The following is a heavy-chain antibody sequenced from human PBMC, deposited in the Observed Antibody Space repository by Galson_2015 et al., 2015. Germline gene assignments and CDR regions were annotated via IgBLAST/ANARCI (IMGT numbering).Heavy chain of an antibody. D-gene: IGHD5-18*01. V-gene: IGHV3-7*03. CDR3: AKSKWSYGYYFDY. CDR1: GFTFSNYW. Sequence: SLRLSCAASGFTFSNYWMSWVRQAPGRGLEWVAKIEQDGSERYNEDSVKGRFTISRDNAKNSLHLQMSSLRAEDTAIYYCAKSKWSYGYYFDYWGQGTLVTVPS. CDR2: IEQDGSER. J-gene: IGHJ4*02.